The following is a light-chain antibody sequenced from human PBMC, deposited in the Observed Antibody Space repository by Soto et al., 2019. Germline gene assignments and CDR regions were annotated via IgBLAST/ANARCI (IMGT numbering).Light chain of an antibody. CDR1: QSVSSY. J-gene: IGKJ5*01. CDR2: DAS. Sequence: EIVFTQSPATLSLSTGERATRSCRASQSVSSYLAWYQHKPGQAPRLLIYDASNTATAITARFSGSGSGTDFTLTTTSLEPEDFAVYYCQQRSNWITSGQGTR. V-gene: IGKV3-11*01. CDR3: QQRSNWIT.